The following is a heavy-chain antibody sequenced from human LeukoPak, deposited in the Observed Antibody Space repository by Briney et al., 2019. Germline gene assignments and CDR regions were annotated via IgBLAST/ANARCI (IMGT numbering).Heavy chain of an antibody. CDR2: ISSSSSYI. J-gene: IGHJ5*02. D-gene: IGHD6-13*01. Sequence: SLRLSCAASGFTFSSYSMNWVRQAPGKGLEWVSSISSSSSYIYYADSVKGRFTISRDNAKNSLYLQMNSLRAEDTAVYYCASKPSGYSSSWSNWFDPWGQGTLVTVSS. V-gene: IGHV3-21*01. CDR3: ASKPSGYSSSWSNWFDP. CDR1: GFTFSSYS.